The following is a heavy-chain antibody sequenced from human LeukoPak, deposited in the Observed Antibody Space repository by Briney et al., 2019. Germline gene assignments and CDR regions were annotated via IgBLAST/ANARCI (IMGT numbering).Heavy chain of an antibody. CDR3: ARAPAAAGTDAFDI. CDR1: GFTFSSYI. Sequence: GGSLRLSCAASGFTFSSYIMNWVRQAPGKGLEWVSSISTSSSYIYYADSVKGRFTISRDNAKKSLYLQMNSLRAEDTAVYYCARAPAAAGTDAFDIWGQGTMVTVSS. CDR2: ISTSSSYI. J-gene: IGHJ3*02. D-gene: IGHD6-13*01. V-gene: IGHV3-21*01.